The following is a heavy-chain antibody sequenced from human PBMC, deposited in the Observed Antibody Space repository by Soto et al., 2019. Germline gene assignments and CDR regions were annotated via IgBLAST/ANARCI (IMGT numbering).Heavy chain of an antibody. CDR3: ARWAAGTPDYCYYYGMDV. CDR1: GFTFSSYE. D-gene: IGHD6-19*01. V-gene: IGHV3-48*03. CDR2: ISSSGSTI. Sequence: PGGSLRLSCAASGFTFSSYEMNWVRQAPGKGLEWVSYISSSGSTIYYADSVKGRFTISRDNAKNSLYLQMNSLRAEDTAVYYCARWAAGTPDYCYYYGMDVWGQGTTVTVSS. J-gene: IGHJ6*02.